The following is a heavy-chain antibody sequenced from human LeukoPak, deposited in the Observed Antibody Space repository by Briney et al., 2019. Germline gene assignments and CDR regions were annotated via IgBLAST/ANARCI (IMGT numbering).Heavy chain of an antibody. CDR3: ASSKDSGYGGYFDY. V-gene: IGHV3-53*01. J-gene: IGHJ4*02. CDR1: GFTFSSNY. CDR2: IYSGGST. Sequence: GGSLRLSCAASGFTFSSNYMSWVRQAPGKGLEWVSVIYSGGSTYYSDSVEGRFTISRDNSKNTLYLQMNSLRAEDTVVYYCASSKDSGYGGYFDYWGQGTLVTVSS. D-gene: IGHD5-12*01.